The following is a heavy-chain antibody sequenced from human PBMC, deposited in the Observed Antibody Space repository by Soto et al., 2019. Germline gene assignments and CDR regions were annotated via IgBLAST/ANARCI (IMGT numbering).Heavy chain of an antibody. D-gene: IGHD2-2*01. CDR1: GYTFTSYG. J-gene: IGHJ6*02. V-gene: IGHV1-18*01. Sequence: ASVKVSCKASGYTFTSYGISWVRQAPGQGLEWMGWISAYNGNTNYAQKLQGRVTMTTDTSTSTAYMELRSLRSDDTAVYYCARDHPPDIVVVPAARQTSYGMDVWGQGTTVTVSS. CDR2: ISAYNGNT. CDR3: ARDHPPDIVVVPAARQTSYGMDV.